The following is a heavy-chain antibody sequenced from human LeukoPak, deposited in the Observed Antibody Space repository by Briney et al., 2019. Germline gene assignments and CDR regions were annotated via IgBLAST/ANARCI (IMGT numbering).Heavy chain of an antibody. CDR2: ISYDGSNK. Sequence: GGALRLSCAASGFTFSSYAMHWVRQAPGKGLEWVAVISYDGSNKYYADSVKGRFTISRDNSKNTLYLQMNSLRAEDTAVYYCARDQKGYYYYYMDVWGKGTTVTVSS. CDR1: GFTFSSYA. V-gene: IGHV3-30-3*01. J-gene: IGHJ6*03. CDR3: ARDQKGYYYYYMDV.